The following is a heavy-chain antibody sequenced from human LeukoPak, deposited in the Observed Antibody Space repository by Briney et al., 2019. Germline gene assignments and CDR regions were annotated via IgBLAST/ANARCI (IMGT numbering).Heavy chain of an antibody. CDR3: ARVYSSGWLSFDY. CDR2: ISSSGSTI. J-gene: IGHJ4*02. V-gene: IGHV3-48*03. CDR1: GFTFSSYE. Sequence: PGGSLRLSCAASGFTFSSYEMNWVRQAPGKGLEWVSYISSSGSTIYYADSVKGRFTISRDNAKNSLYLQMNSLRAEDTAVYYCARVYSSGWLSFDYWGQGTLVTVSS. D-gene: IGHD6-19*01.